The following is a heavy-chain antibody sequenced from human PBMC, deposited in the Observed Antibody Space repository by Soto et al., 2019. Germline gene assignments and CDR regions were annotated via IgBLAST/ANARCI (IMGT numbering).Heavy chain of an antibody. J-gene: IGHJ4*02. V-gene: IGHV2-5*02. D-gene: IGHD3-3*01. CDR2: IYWDDDK. Sequence: SGPTLVNPTQTLTLTCTFSGFSLSTSGVGVGWIRQPPGKALEWLALIYWDDDKRYSPSLKSRLTITKDTSKNQVVLTMTNMDPVDTATYYCAHSRDYDFWSGYYTFDYWGQGTLVTVSS. CDR1: GFSLSTSGVG. CDR3: AHSRDYDFWSGYYTFDY.